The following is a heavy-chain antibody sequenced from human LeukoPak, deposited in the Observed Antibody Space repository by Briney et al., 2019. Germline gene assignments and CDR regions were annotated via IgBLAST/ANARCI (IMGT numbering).Heavy chain of an antibody. CDR2: IYYSGST. V-gene: IGHV4-31*03. J-gene: IGHJ4*02. CDR3: ARGGFSGSGSYYFDY. CDR1: GGSISSGGYY. Sequence: SETLSLTCTVSGGSISSGGYYGSWIRQHPGKGLEWIGYIYYSGSTYYNPSLKSRVTISVDTSKNQFSLKLSSVAAADTAVYYCARGGFSGSGSYYFDYWGQGTLVTVSS. D-gene: IGHD3-10*01.